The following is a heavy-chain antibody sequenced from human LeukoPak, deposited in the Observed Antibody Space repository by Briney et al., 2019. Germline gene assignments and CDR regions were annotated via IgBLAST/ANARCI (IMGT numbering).Heavy chain of an antibody. CDR2: IYHSGST. CDR1: GSSINSTYY. V-gene: IGHV4-38-2*02. J-gene: IGHJ6*03. D-gene: IGHD5-18*01. CDR3: AREGRYRYGYNEYHLYMDI. Sequence: PSETLSLTCTVSGSSINSTYYWGWIRQPPGKGLEWIGNIYHSGSTNYNPSLKSRVTISVDTSKNQFSLKLSSVTAAETAVYYCAREGRYRYGYNEYHLYMDIWGKGTTVTVSS.